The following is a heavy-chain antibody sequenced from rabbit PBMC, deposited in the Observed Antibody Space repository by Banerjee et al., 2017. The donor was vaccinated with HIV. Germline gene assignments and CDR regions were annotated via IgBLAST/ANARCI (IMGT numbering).Heavy chain of an antibody. Sequence: QQLKESGGDLVKPGASLTLTCTASGIDFSGYYYMCWVRQAPGKGLELIACIDSSRGNIYYASWVNGRFTIFKTSSTTVTLQMTSLTAADTATYFCAKNGYSDITAFNLWGPGTLVTVS. D-gene: IGHD7-1*01. CDR2: IDSSRGNI. J-gene: IGHJ4*01. CDR3: AKNGYSDITAFNL. V-gene: IGHV1S40*01. CDR1: GIDFSGYYY.